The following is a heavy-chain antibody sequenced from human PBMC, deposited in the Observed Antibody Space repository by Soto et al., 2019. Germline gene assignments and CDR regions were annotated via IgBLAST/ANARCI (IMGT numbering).Heavy chain of an antibody. CDR2: IYYSGST. CDR3: ARHEGYCSGGSRYKVSSAFDI. D-gene: IGHD2-15*01. CDR1: GGSISSSSYY. V-gene: IGHV4-39*01. J-gene: IGHJ3*02. Sequence: SETLSLTCTVSGGSISSSSYYWGWIRQPPGKGLEWIGSIYYSGSTYYNPSLKSRVTISVDTSKNQFSLKLSFVTAADTAVYYFARHEGYCSGGSRYKVSSAFDIWGQGTMVTVSS.